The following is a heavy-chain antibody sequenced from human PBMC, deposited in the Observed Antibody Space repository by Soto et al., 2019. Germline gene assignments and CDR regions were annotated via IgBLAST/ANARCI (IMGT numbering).Heavy chain of an antibody. CDR2: ISGSGDST. V-gene: IGHV3-23*01. D-gene: IGHD6-13*01. J-gene: IGHJ4*02. Sequence: EVQLLDSGGGLVQPGGSLRLSCAASGFTFSSYAMNWVRQAPGEGLEWVSVISGSGDSTYYADSVKGRFTISRDNSKNTLYLQRNSLRTADTAVYYCARRGPGTYFDYWGQGTLVTVSS. CDR1: GFTFSSYA. CDR3: ARRGPGTYFDY.